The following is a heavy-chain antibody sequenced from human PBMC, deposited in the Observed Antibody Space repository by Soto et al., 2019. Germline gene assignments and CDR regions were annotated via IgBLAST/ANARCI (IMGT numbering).Heavy chain of an antibody. J-gene: IGHJ3*02. D-gene: IGHD3-22*01. V-gene: IGHV3-30*04. Sequence: QVQLVESGGGVVQPGRSLRLSCAASGFFFSTYAMHWVRQAPGKGLEWVTFISYDGRNKYYADSVKDRFTISRDNSKNTLYLLMNSLRTEDTAVYYCAREYDSSGYGYDAFDIWGQGTIVTVSS. CDR3: AREYDSSGYGYDAFDI. CDR1: GFFFSTYA. CDR2: ISYDGRNK.